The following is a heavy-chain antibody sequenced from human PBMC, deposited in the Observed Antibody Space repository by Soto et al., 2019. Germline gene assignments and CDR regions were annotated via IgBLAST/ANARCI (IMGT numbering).Heavy chain of an antibody. CDR1: GGTFSSYT. CDR2: IIPILDIA. Sequence: QVKLVQSGAEVKKPGSSVKVSCKASGGTFSSYTISWVRQAPGQGLEWMGRIIPILDIAIYAQKLQGRVTIPADKSTNTVYMELSSLRSEDTALYYCAREDNAFDIWGQGTMVTVSS. J-gene: IGHJ3*02. CDR3: AREDNAFDI. V-gene: IGHV1-69*08. D-gene: IGHD2-15*01.